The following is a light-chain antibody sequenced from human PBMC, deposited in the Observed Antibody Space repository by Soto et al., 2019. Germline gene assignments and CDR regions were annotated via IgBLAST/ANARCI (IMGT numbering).Light chain of an antibody. CDR3: QNYNSAPFT. Sequence: EIVLTQSPGTLSLSPGESAPLSCRASESVSSNYLAWYQQKPGQAPRLLIYGASSRATGIPNRFSGSGSGTDFTLTISSLEPEDFATYYCQNYNSAPFTLGPGTKVGI. V-gene: IGKV3-20*01. J-gene: IGKJ3*01. CDR1: ESVSSNY. CDR2: GAS.